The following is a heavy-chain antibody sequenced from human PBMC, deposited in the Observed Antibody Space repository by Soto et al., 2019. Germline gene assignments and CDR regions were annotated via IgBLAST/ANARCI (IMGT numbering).Heavy chain of an antibody. D-gene: IGHD3-3*01. Sequence: GGSLRLSCAASGFTFSSYGMHWVRQAPGKGLEWVAVISYDGSNKYYADSVKGRFTISRDNSKNTLYLQMNSLRAEDTAVYYCAKDLFPSSITIFGVVPGGGYYYYGMDVWGQGTTVTVSS. CDR3: AKDLFPSSITIFGVVPGGGYYYYGMDV. J-gene: IGHJ6*02. V-gene: IGHV3-30*18. CDR1: GFTFSSYG. CDR2: ISYDGSNK.